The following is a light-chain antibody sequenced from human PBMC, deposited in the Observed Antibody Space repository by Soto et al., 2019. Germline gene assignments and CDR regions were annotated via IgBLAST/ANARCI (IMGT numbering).Light chain of an antibody. J-gene: IGLJ2*01. CDR2: DVS. V-gene: IGLV2-11*01. CDR1: SSDVGGYNY. Sequence: QSVLTQPASVSGSPGQSITISCTGTSSDVGGYNYVSWYQQHPGKAPKLMIYDVSKRPSGVPDRFSGSKSGNTASLTISGLQAEDEADYYCCSYAGSYISVVFGGGTKGTV. CDR3: CSYAGSYISVV.